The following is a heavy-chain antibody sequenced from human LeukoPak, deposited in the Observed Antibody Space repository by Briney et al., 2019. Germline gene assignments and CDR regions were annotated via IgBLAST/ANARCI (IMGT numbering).Heavy chain of an antibody. J-gene: IGHJ3*02. CDR1: GGTFSSYA. V-gene: IGHV1-69*05. CDR3: ARDLGEIAPGGLYAFDI. Sequence: SVKVSCKASGGTFSSYAISWVRQAPGQGLEWMGGIIPIFGTANYAQKFQGRVTITTDESTSTAYMELSSLRSEDTAVYYCARDLGEIAPGGLYAFDIWGQGTMVTVSS. CDR2: IIPIFGTA. D-gene: IGHD1-26*01.